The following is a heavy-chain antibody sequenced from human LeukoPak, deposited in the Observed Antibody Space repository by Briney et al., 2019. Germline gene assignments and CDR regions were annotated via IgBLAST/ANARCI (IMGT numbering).Heavy chain of an antibody. D-gene: IGHD3-10*01. CDR2: IRSKAYGGTT. CDR3: TRVAYYYGSGSYYKEQGDY. Sequence: PGGSLRLSCTASGFTFGDYAMSWFRQAPGKRLEWVGFIRSKAYGGTTEYAASVKGRFTISRDDSKSIDYLQMNSLKTEDTAVYYCTRVAYYYGSGSYYKEQGDYWGQGTLVTVSS. V-gene: IGHV3-49*03. CDR1: GFTFGDYA. J-gene: IGHJ4*02.